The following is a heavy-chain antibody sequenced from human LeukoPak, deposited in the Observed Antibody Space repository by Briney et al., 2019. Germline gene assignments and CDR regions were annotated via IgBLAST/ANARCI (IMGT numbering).Heavy chain of an antibody. D-gene: IGHD6-19*01. CDR3: ARESSGWAKHRDY. CDR1: GFTVNTNY. J-gene: IGHJ4*02. Sequence: GGSLRLSCAASGFTVNTNYMSWVRQAPGNGLEWVSVIYSGNITYYADSVKGRFTISRDNAKNSLYLQMNSLRAEDTAVYYCARESSGWAKHRDYWGQGTLVTVSS. CDR2: IYSGNIT. V-gene: IGHV3-66*01.